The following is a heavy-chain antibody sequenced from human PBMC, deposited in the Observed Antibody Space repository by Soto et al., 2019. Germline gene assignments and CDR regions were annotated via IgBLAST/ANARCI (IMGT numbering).Heavy chain of an antibody. J-gene: IGHJ6*03. CDR2: ISAYNGNT. CDR1: GYTFTSYG. Sequence: QVQLVQSGAEVKKPGASVKVSCKASGYTFTSYGISWVRQAPGQGLEWMGWISAYNGNTNYAQKLQGRVTMTTDTSTSTAYMELRSLRSDDTAVYYCARVGYYDILTGDHTSTYYYYYYMDVWGKGTTVTVSS. CDR3: ARVGYYDILTGDHTSTYYYYYYMDV. V-gene: IGHV1-18*01. D-gene: IGHD3-9*01.